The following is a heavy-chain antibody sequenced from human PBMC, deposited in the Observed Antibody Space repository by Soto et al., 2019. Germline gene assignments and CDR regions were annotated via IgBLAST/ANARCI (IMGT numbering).Heavy chain of an antibody. CDR2: INPNSGGT. J-gene: IGHJ5*02. CDR1: GYTFSDYY. CDR3: ARDLQWLIYNWFDP. V-gene: IGHV1-2*02. Sequence: ASVKVSCKASGYTFSDYYIHWVRQAPGQGLEWMGWINPNSGGTKYAPKFQGGVTMTRDTSITTAYMELSRLRSGDTAVYYCARDLQWLIYNWFDPWGQGTLVTVSS. D-gene: IGHD6-19*01.